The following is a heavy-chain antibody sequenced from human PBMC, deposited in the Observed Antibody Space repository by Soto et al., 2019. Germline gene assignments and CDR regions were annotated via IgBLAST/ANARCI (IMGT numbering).Heavy chain of an antibody. CDR3: AKWHTYNYDSLAFSGFDC. CDR1: GFTFSSSV. J-gene: IGHJ4*02. D-gene: IGHD3-16*01. Sequence: EVQVSESGGGLVQPGGSLRLSCTASGFTFSSSVMTWVRQAPGKGLEWVSAISGGDGSPSYADSVKGRFTISRDNSKNTLYLHMNSLRADDTAAYYCAKWHTYNYDSLAFSGFDCWGQGTQVTVSS. V-gene: IGHV3-23*01. CDR2: ISGGDGSP.